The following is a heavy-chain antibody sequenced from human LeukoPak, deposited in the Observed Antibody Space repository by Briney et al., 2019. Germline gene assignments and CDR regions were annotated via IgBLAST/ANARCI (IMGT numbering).Heavy chain of an antibody. Sequence: GGSLRLSCAASGFSFSSHWMHWVRQDPGKGLVWVSRIDSDGSSSSYADSVKGRFTISRDNTKNTLYLQMNSLRAEDTAVYYCARDAFLCSGGSCYFYYYYYGMDVWGQGTTVTVSS. CDR3: ARDAFLCSGGSCYFYYYYYGMDV. V-gene: IGHV3-74*01. CDR2: IDSDGSSS. D-gene: IGHD2-15*01. CDR1: GFSFSSHW. J-gene: IGHJ6*02.